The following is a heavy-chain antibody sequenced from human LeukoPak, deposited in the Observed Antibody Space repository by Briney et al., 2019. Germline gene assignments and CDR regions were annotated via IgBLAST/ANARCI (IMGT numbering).Heavy chain of an antibody. CDR3: ARDVAGYDYGDKPFDY. CDR2: INPNSGGT. CDR1: GYTFTGYY. Sequence: ASVKVSCKASGYTFTGYYMHWVRHAPGQGLEWMGWINPNSGGTNYAQKFQGRVTMTRDTTISTAYMELSRLRSDDTAVYYCARDVAGYDYGDKPFDYWGQGTLVTVPS. V-gene: IGHV1-2*02. D-gene: IGHD4-17*01. J-gene: IGHJ4*02.